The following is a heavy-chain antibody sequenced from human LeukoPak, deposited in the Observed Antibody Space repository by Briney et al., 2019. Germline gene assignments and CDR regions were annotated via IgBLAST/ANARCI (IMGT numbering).Heavy chain of an antibody. Sequence: GGSLRLSCAASGFTFANYAMSWVRQAPGKGLEWVSAISSSGDRTYYADSVRGRFTISRDNSKNTLYLQMNSLRAEDTAVYYCAREGPVAAADAFDIWGQGTMVTVSS. CDR1: GFTFANYA. J-gene: IGHJ3*02. V-gene: IGHV3-23*01. CDR3: AREGPVAAADAFDI. CDR2: ISSSGDRT. D-gene: IGHD6-13*01.